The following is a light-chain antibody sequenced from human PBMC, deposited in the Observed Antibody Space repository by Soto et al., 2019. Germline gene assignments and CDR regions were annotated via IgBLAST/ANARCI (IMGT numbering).Light chain of an antibody. CDR2: AAS. CDR1: QSISRW. CDR3: QQSYSTIT. Sequence: DIQMTQSPATLSASVGYRVTLTFRSSQSISRWLTWYQQKPGKAPKLLIYAASALHSGVPSRFSGSGSGTDFTLTISSLQPEDFATYYCQQSYSTITFGQGTRLEIK. V-gene: IGKV1-39*01. J-gene: IGKJ5*01.